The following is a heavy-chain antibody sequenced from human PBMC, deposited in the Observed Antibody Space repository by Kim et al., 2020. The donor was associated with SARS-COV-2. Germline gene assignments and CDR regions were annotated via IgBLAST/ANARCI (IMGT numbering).Heavy chain of an antibody. D-gene: IGHD2-15*01. J-gene: IGHJ2*01. Sequence: SETLSLTCTVSGGSISSYYWSWIRQPPGKGLEWIGYIYYSGSTNYNPSLKSRVTISVDTPKNQFSLKLSSVTAADTAVYYCASVVVAAPYWYFDLWGRGTLVTVSS. CDR2: IYYSGST. CDR3: ASVVVAAPYWYFDL. CDR1: GGSISSYY. V-gene: IGHV4-59*13.